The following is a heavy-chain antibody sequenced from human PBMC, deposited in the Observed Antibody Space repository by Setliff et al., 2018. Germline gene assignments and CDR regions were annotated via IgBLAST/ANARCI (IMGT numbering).Heavy chain of an antibody. J-gene: IGHJ4*02. D-gene: IGHD2-15*01. CDR3: AGEAGRGEFYFDY. CDR1: GGTFRSHD. CDR2: IMPIFGKV. Sequence: SVKVSCKTSGGTFRSHDISWVRQAPGQGLEWMGGIMPIFGKVKYAQKFQGRVTITADESTSTAYMELSSLRSEDTAVYFCAGEAGRGEFYFDYWGQGTLVTVSS. V-gene: IGHV1-69*13.